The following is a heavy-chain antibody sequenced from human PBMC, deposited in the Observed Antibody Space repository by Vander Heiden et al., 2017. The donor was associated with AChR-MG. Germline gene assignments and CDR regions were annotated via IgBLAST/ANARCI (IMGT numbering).Heavy chain of an antibody. CDR3: AKGNYYDSSGHFDY. J-gene: IGHJ4*02. CDR1: RFTFDDYA. V-gene: IGHV3-9*01. Sequence: EVQLVEFGRGLVQPGRSLRLSCAASRFTFDDYAIHWVRPAPGKGLEWVSGISWNSGSIGYADSVKGRFTISGDNAKNSLYLQMNSLRAEDTALYYCAKGNYYDSSGHFDYWGQGTLVTVSS. D-gene: IGHD3-22*01. CDR2: ISWNSGSI.